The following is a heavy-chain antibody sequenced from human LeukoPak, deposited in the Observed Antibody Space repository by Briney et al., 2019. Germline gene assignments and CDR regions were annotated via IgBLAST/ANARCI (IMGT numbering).Heavy chain of an antibody. Sequence: GASVKVSCKASGYTFTSYGISWVRQAPGQGLEWMGWISAYNGNTNYAQKLQGRVTMTTDTSTSTAYMELRSLRSDDTAVYYCARDIVVVPAAGAYGMDVWGQGTTVTVSS. CDR2: ISAYNGNT. CDR3: ARDIVVVPAAGAYGMDV. J-gene: IGHJ6*02. CDR1: GYTFTSYG. D-gene: IGHD2-2*01. V-gene: IGHV1-18*01.